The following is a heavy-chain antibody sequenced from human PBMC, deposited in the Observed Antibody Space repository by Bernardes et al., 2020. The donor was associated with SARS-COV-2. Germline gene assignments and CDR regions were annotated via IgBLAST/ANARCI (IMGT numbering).Heavy chain of an antibody. CDR3: AKDPWYDFWSGYYFVY. CDR2: ISGSGGST. V-gene: IGHV3-23*01. J-gene: IGHJ4*02. CDR1: GFTFSSYA. Sequence: GGSLRLSCAASGFTFSSYAMSWVRQAPGKGLEWVSAISGSGGSTYYADSVKGRFTISRDNSKNTLYLQMNSLRAEDTAVYYCAKDPWYDFWSGYYFVYWGQGTLVTVSS. D-gene: IGHD3-3*01.